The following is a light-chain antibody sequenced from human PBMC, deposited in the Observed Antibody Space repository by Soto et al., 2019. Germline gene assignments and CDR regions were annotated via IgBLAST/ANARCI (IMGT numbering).Light chain of an antibody. CDR2: DAS. Sequence: DIQMTQSPSTLSASVGDRVTITCRASQSISSWLAWYQQKPGKAPKLLIYDASSLESGVPSRFSGSGSGTELTLTICSLQPDDFAPYYCQQYNSYSNTFGQGTKLEIK. J-gene: IGKJ2*01. CDR3: QQYNSYSNT. CDR1: QSISSW. V-gene: IGKV1-5*01.